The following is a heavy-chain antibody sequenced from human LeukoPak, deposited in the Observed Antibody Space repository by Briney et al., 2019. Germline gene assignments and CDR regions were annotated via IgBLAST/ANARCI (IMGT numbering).Heavy chain of an antibody. D-gene: IGHD1-14*01. J-gene: IGHJ4*02. CDR1: GFTFSSYG. CDR3: ARGTLNIPGEHGAFDY. V-gene: IGHV3-30*02. CDR2: IRYDGSDK. Sequence: GGSLRLSCAASGFTFSSYGMHWVRQASGKGLEWVAFIRYDGSDKYYADSVKGRFTISRDNSKNTLYLQMNSLRAEDTAVYYCARGTLNIPGEHGAFDYWGQGTLVTVSS.